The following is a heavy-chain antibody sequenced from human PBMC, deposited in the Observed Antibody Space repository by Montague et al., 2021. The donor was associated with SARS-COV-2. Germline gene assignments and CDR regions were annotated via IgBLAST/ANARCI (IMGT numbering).Heavy chain of an antibody. D-gene: IGHD6-13*01. CDR2: IYYSEST. CDR3: ARVGRQQLVRLYGMDV. CDR1: GGSISSSSYY. Sequence: SETLSLTCTVSGGSISSSSYYWGWIRQPPGKGLEWIGSIYYSESTYYNPSLKSRVTISVDTSKNQFSLKLSSVTAADTAVYYCARVGRQQLVRLYGMDVWGQGTTVTVSS. V-gene: IGHV4-39*07. J-gene: IGHJ6*02.